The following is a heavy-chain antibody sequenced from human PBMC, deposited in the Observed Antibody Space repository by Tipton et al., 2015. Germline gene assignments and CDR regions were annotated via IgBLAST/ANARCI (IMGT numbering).Heavy chain of an antibody. CDR1: GGSISRSSYY. D-gene: IGHD4-17*01. CDR3: ARLDTVTTELDY. V-gene: IGHV4-39*01. Sequence: TLSLTCTVSGGSISRSSYYWGWIRQPPGKGLEWIATIYHTGSTHYNPSLMSRVTISVDTPKNQFSLTLNSVTAADTAVYYCARLDTVTTELDYWGQGTLVTVSS. J-gene: IGHJ4*02. CDR2: IYHTGST.